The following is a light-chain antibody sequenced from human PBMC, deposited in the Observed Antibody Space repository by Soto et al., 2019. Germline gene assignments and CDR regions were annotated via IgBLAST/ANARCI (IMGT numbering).Light chain of an antibody. J-gene: IGKJ1*01. V-gene: IGKV1-5*03. CDR2: KAS. CDR1: QTISSW. CDR3: QHYNSYSEA. Sequence: TQSPSTLSGSVGDRFTITCLSSQTISSWLAWYQQKPGKAPKLLIYKASTLKSGVPSRFSGSGSGTEFTLTISSLQPDDFASYYCQHYNSYSEAFGQGTKVDIK.